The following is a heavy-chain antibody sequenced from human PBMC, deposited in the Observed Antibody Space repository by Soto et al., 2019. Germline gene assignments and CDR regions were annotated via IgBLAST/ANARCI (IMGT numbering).Heavy chain of an antibody. CDR1: GYTFTSYD. D-gene: IGHD1-1*01. V-gene: IGHV1-8*01. CDR2: MNPNSGNT. CDR3: ARERTGTPSMDV. Sequence: QVQLVQSGAEVKKPGASVKVSCKASGYTFTSYDINWVRQATGQGLEWMGWMNPNSGNTGSAQKCRGRVTMTRNTSITTAYMELSSLRSEDTAVYYCARERTGTPSMDVWGQGTTVTVSS. J-gene: IGHJ6*02.